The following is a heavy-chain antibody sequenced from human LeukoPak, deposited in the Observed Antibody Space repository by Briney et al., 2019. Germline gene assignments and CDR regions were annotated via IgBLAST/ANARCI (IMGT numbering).Heavy chain of an antibody. CDR2: FDPEDGET. D-gene: IGHD5-18*01. V-gene: IGHV1-24*01. Sequence: ASVKVSCKVSGYTLTELSMHWVRQAPGKGLEWMGGFDPEDGETIYAQKFQGRVSMTEDTSTDTAYMELSSLRSEDTAVYYCATLLNGYSYGYYWGQGTLVTVSS. CDR1: GYTLTELS. J-gene: IGHJ4*02. CDR3: ATLLNGYSYGYY.